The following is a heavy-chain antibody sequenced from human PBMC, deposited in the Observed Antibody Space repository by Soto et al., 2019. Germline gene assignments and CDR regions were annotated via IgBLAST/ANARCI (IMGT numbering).Heavy chain of an antibody. D-gene: IGHD5-12*01. CDR1: GGSISSSIYY. CDR2: IYYSGST. Sequence: QLQLQESGPGLVKPSETLSLTCTVSGGSISSSIYYWGWIRQPPGKGLEWIGRIYYSGSTYYNPSLRSRVTIFVDTSKNQFSLKLTSVTAADTAVYYCARSTRSDYEYFDYWGQGTLVTVSS. J-gene: IGHJ4*02. CDR3: ARSTRSDYEYFDY. V-gene: IGHV4-39*01.